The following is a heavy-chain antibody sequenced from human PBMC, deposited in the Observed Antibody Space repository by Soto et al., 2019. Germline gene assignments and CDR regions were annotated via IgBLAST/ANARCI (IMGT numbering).Heavy chain of an antibody. CDR3: ARQRGGREGDY. CDR1: GFTFRDYY. Sequence: QAQLAESGGGLVKPGGSLRLSCAASGFTFRDYYMSWIRQAPGKGLEWVSYISSTSTYIFYADSVKGRFTISRDNAKNSLYLQTNSLRAEDTAVYYCARQRGGREGDYWGQGTLVTVSS. CDR2: ISSTSTYI. D-gene: IGHD1-26*01. J-gene: IGHJ4*02. V-gene: IGHV3-11*06.